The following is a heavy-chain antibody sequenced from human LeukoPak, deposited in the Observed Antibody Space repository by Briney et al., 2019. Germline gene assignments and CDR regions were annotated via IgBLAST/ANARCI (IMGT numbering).Heavy chain of an antibody. Sequence: GGSLRLPCAASGFTLSSYWMHWVRQAPGKGLVWISRISVDGSNTGYADSVKGRFSISRDNAKNTLFLQMNSLRAEDTAVYYCVRGCSISGSCYGLFDYWGQGTLVTVSS. J-gene: IGHJ4*02. D-gene: IGHD2-2*01. V-gene: IGHV3-74*01. CDR3: VRGCSISGSCYGLFDY. CDR1: GFTLSSYW. CDR2: ISVDGSNT.